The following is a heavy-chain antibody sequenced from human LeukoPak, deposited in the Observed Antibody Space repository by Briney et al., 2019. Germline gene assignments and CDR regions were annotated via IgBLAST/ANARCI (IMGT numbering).Heavy chain of an antibody. Sequence: GGSLRLSCAASVFTFSSYAMHWVRQAPGKGLEWVAVISYDGSNKYYADSVKGRFTISRDNSKNTLYLQMNSLRAEDTAVYYCASDHYYDSREIDYWGQGTLVTVSS. CDR2: ISYDGSNK. D-gene: IGHD3-22*01. CDR1: VFTFSSYA. V-gene: IGHV3-30-3*01. J-gene: IGHJ4*02. CDR3: ASDHYYDSREIDY.